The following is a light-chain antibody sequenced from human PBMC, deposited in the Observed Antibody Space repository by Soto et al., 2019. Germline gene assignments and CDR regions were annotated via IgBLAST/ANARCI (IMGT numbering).Light chain of an antibody. V-gene: IGKV3-20*01. CDR2: DSS. CDR1: HSISMRY. Sequence: EIVLTQSPDTLSLSPGESATLSCRASHSISMRYLAWYQQKPAQAPRLLIYDSSSRATGVPDRFSGSGSGTDFSLTIITLEPDEFAVDYCTQDGNSPPLTFGQGTRLEIK. J-gene: IGKJ5*01. CDR3: TQDGNSPPLT.